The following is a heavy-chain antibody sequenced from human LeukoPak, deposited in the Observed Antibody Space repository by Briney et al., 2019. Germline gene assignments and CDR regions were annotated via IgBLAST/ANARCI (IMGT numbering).Heavy chain of an antibody. CDR1: GYTFTGYY. CDR2: INPNSGGT. D-gene: IGHD3-3*01. Sequence: ASVKVSCKASGYTFTGYYMHWVRQAPGQGLEWMGWINPNSGGTNYAQKFQGWVTMTRDTSISTAYMELSRLRSDDTAVYYCAREFEPDDPGRYCYYGMDVWGQGTTVTVSS. J-gene: IGHJ6*02. V-gene: IGHV1-2*04. CDR3: AREFEPDDPGRYCYYGMDV.